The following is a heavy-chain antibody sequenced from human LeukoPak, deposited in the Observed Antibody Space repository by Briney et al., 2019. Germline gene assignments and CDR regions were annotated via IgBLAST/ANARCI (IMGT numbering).Heavy chain of an antibody. CDR3: ASSYHDGSGYYAMDY. CDR2: IYYSGSI. CDR1: GGSISSYY. V-gene: IGHV4-59*08. D-gene: IGHD3-22*01. Sequence: PSETLSLTCTVSGGSISSYYYNWIRQPPGKGLEWIGNIYYSGSINYNPSLKSRGTISVDTSKNQFSLKLTSVTAADTAVYYCASSYHDGSGYYAMDYWGQGTLVTVSS. J-gene: IGHJ4*02.